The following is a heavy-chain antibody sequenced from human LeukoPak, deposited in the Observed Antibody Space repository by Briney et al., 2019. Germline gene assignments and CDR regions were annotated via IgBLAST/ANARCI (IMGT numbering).Heavy chain of an antibody. Sequence: SETLSLTCTVSGGSISSYYWNWIRQPPGKGLEWIGYIYYSGSTNYNPSLKSRVTISVDTSKNQFSLKLSSVTAADTAVYYCARDVGLYYDSGSALDQWGQGTRVIVSS. CDR2: IYYSGST. D-gene: IGHD3-10*01. J-gene: IGHJ4*02. CDR1: GGSISSYY. V-gene: IGHV4-59*01. CDR3: ARDVGLYYDSGSALDQ.